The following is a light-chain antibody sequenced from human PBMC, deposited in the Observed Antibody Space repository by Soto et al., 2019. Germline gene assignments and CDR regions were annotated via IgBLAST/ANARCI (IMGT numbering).Light chain of an antibody. CDR3: GTWDYSLSAVV. V-gene: IGLV1-51*01. CDR1: NSNVGNNF. Sequence: QSVLTQPPSVSAAPGQKITISCSGSNSNVGNNFVSWYQHLPGTAPKLLIYDTNKRPSGIPDRFSGSESGTSATLGITGLQTGDEADYFCGTWDYSLSAVVFGGGTKLTVL. J-gene: IGLJ2*01. CDR2: DTN.